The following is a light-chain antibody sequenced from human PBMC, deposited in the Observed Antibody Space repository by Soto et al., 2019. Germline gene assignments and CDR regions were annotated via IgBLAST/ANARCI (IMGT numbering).Light chain of an antibody. Sequence: EIVLTQSPGTLSLSPGERGTLSCRASQSVSSNYLAWYQQKPGQAPRLLIYSAFIRATGIPDRFSGSGSGTDFTLTISGLEPEDFAVYYCQYYGSSPWTFGQGTNVEIK. J-gene: IGKJ1*01. CDR3: QYYGSSPWT. CDR1: QSVSSNY. V-gene: IGKV3-20*01. CDR2: SAF.